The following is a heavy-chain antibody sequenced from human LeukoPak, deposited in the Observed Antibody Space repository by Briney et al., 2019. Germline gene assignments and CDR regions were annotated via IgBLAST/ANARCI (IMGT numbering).Heavy chain of an antibody. Sequence: PSETLSLTCTVSGGSISSYYWSWIRQPPGKGLEWIGYIYYSGSTSYNPSLKSRVTISVDTSKNQFSLKLSSVTAADTAVYYCARGLYGSGSYYISGPYYFDYWGQGTLVTVSS. D-gene: IGHD3-10*01. CDR1: GGSISSYY. CDR3: ARGLYGSGSYYISGPYYFDY. CDR2: IYYSGST. J-gene: IGHJ4*02. V-gene: IGHV4-59*08.